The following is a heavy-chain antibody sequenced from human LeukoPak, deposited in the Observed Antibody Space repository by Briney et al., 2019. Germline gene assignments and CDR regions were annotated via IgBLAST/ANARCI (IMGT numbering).Heavy chain of an antibody. CDR2: ISWNSGSI. D-gene: IGHD3-22*01. Sequence: GGSLRLSCAASGFTFDDYAMHWVRQAPGKGLEWVSGISWNSGSIGYADSVKSRFTISRDNAKNSLYLQMNSLRAEDTALYYCAKSLVVTGLDYWGQGTLVTVSS. J-gene: IGHJ4*02. CDR1: GFTFDDYA. CDR3: AKSLVVTGLDY. V-gene: IGHV3-9*01.